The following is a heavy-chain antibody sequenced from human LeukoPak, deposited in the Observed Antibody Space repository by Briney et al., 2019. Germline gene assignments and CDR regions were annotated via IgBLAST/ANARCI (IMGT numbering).Heavy chain of an antibody. J-gene: IGHJ4*02. Sequence: PSETLSLTCSVSGYSISSGFYWGWIRQPPGKGLEWIGTIHRGGSTSYNPSLKSRVTISVDTSKNQFSLHLSSVTVADTAIYYCARVYIYGRSYFDYWGQGTLVTVSS. D-gene: IGHD5-18*01. CDR2: IHRGGST. V-gene: IGHV4-38-2*02. CDR1: GYSISSGFY. CDR3: ARVYIYGRSYFDY.